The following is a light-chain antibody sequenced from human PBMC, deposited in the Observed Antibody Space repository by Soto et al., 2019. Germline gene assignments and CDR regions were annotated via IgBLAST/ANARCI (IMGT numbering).Light chain of an antibody. CDR2: GAF. CDR3: QQYNDWPLT. J-gene: IGKJ1*01. CDR1: QSVSSN. Sequence: EMVLTQSPDTLSWSPGDIATLSCRASQSVSSNLAWYQQKPGQAPSLLIYGAFTRATGIPARFSGTGSGTEFTLTISSLQSEDFALYYCQQYNDWPLTFGQGTKVDI. V-gene: IGKV3-15*01.